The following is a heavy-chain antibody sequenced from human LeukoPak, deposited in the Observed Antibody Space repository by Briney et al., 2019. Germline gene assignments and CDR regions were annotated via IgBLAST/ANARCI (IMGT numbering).Heavy chain of an antibody. CDR2: IYYSGST. V-gene: IGHV4-39*07. D-gene: IGHD2-15*01. CDR3: ASDAPGLLGY. J-gene: IGHJ4*02. Sequence: SETLSLTCTVSGGSISSSSYYWGWIRQPPGKGLEWIGSIYYSGSTYYNPALKSRVTISVDTSKNQFSLRLSSVTAADTAMYYCASDAPGLLGYWGQGTLVTVSS. CDR1: GGSISSSSYY.